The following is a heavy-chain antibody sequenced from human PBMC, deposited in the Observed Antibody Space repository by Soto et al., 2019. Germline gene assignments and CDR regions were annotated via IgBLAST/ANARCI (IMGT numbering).Heavy chain of an antibody. CDR3: ARGQELAYHYYGMDV. Sequence: GGSLRLSCAASGFTFRTYAMHWVRQAPGKGLEWVAYMWFDGSHEYYADSVKGRFTISRDNSENTLSLQMSSLTAEDTAVYYCARGQELAYHYYGMDVWGQGTTVTVS. J-gene: IGHJ6*02. V-gene: IGHV3-33*01. CDR1: GFTFRTYA. CDR2: MWFDGSHE. D-gene: IGHD6-13*01.